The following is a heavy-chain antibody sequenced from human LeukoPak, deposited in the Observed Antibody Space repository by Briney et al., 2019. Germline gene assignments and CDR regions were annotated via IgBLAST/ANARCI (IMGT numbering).Heavy chain of an antibody. V-gene: IGHV3-48*02. D-gene: IGHD3-22*01. J-gene: IGHJ4*02. CDR3: ARDLTYYYDSSGYYYSRGYFDY. CDR1: GFSFRSYS. Sequence: GGSLRLSRAASGFSFRSYSMNWVRQAPGKGLEWVSYISSSSSSMYYADSVKGRFTISRDDAKNSLYLQMNSLRDEDTAVYYCARDLTYYYDSSGYYYSRGYFDYWGQGTLVTVSS. CDR2: ISSSSSSM.